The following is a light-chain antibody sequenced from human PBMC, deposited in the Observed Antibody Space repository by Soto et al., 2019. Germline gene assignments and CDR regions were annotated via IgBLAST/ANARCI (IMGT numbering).Light chain of an antibody. CDR2: DAS. J-gene: IGKJ4*01. CDR3: QQYGSSPLT. CDR1: QSVSSSS. V-gene: IGKV3D-20*01. Sequence: EIVLTQSPATLCLSPGERATLSCGASQSVSSSSLAWYQQKPGLAPRLLVYDASSRATGIPDRFSGSGSGTDFTLTISRLEPEDFAVYYCQQYGSSPLTFGGGTKGDIK.